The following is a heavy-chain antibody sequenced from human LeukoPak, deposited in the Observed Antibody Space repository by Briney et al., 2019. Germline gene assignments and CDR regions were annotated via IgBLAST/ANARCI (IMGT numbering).Heavy chain of an antibody. D-gene: IGHD3-16*01. J-gene: IGHJ3*02. Sequence: GGSLRLSCAASGFTFNSYGMHWVRQAPGKGLEWVALIWYNGNNEYYADSVKGRFTISRDNAKNSLYLQMNSLRAEDTAVYYCARGGTWNDAFDIWGQGTMVTVSS. CDR3: ARGGTWNDAFDI. V-gene: IGHV3-33*01. CDR1: GFTFNSYG. CDR2: IWYNGNNE.